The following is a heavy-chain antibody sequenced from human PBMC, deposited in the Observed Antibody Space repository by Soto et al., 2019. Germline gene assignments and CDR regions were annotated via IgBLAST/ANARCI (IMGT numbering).Heavy chain of an antibody. Sequence: QVQLQESGPGLVKPSETLSLTCSVSGGSVSSESYYWSWIRQTPGKGLEWIGNVENSGSTKYNPPLKSRVTIAVYTSKTQFSLKLSSVTGADTAVYYCARERGDSHWIDPWGQGTLVTVSS. V-gene: IGHV4-61*01. CDR2: VENSGST. D-gene: IGHD2-21*01. CDR3: ARERGDSHWIDP. J-gene: IGHJ5*02. CDR1: GGSVSSESYY.